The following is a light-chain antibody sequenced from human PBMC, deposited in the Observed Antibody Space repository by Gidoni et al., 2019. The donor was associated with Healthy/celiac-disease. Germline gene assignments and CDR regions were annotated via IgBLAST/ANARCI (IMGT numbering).Light chain of an antibody. V-gene: IGLV2-23*01. CDR1: SSDVGSYNL. Sequence: QSALTQPASVSGSPGQSITISCTGTSSDVGSYNLGSWYQQHPGKAPKLMIYEGSKRPSGVSNRFSGSKSGNTASLTIYGLKAEDEADYYCCSYAGSSTYVVFGGGTKLTVL. CDR2: EGS. J-gene: IGLJ2*01. CDR3: CSYAGSSTYVV.